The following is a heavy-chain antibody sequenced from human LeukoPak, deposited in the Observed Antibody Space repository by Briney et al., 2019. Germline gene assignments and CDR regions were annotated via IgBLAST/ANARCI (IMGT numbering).Heavy chain of an antibody. D-gene: IGHD3/OR15-3a*01. CDR1: GFIFSNYA. J-gene: IGHJ4*02. Sequence: ERSLRLSCAASGFIFSNYAMYWVRQAPGKGLEWVAIIWYDGSNRYYADSVKGRFTISRDNSENTVYLQMSSLRAEDTAVYYCAGAGRGLAASDWGQGTLVTVSS. CDR3: AGAGRGLAASD. V-gene: IGHV3-33*07. CDR2: IWYDGSNR.